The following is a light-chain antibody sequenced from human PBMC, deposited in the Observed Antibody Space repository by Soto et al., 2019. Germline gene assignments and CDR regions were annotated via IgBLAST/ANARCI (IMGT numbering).Light chain of an antibody. CDR1: SSDVGSYNL. CDR3: CSYAGSSTLV. V-gene: IGLV2-23*02. CDR2: EVN. J-gene: IGLJ2*01. Sequence: QSALTQPASVSGSPGQSITISCTGTSSDVGSYNLVSWYQQHPGKDPKLMIFEVNKRPSGVSNRFSGSKSGNTASLTISGLQAEDEADYYCCSYAGSSTLVFGGGTKLTVL.